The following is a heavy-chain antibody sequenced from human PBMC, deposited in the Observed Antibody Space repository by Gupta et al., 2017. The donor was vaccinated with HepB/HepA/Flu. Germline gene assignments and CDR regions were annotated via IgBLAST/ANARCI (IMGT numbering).Heavy chain of an antibody. J-gene: IGHJ6*03. V-gene: IGHV3-30*18. CDR3: TKDGMSSSVYYYYYMDV. Sequence: QVQLVESGGGVVQPGRSLRLSCAASGFTFSNYALHWVRQAPGKWLEWVAAISYDGTIKHYADSVRGRFTISRDASKKTVFLQLNRLRPKDTATYFCTKDGMSSSVYYYYYMDVWGKGTAVTVSS. CDR2: ISYDGTIK. D-gene: IGHD1-26*01. CDR1: GFTFSNYA.